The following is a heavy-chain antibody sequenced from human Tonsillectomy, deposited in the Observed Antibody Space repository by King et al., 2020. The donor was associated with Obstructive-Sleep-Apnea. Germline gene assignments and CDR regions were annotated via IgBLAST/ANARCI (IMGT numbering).Heavy chain of an antibody. Sequence: QLQLQESGPGLVKPSQTLSLTCSVSGGSIRSGDYYWHWIRQHPGKGLEWIGYIYSRGGTYYTPSLRSRVAMSMDTSKNQFSLRLTSVTAADTAMYYCARPNYRDTFDVWGQGTVVVVSS. CDR1: GGSIRSGDYY. V-gene: IGHV4-31*03. J-gene: IGHJ3*01. CDR2: IYSRGGT. CDR3: ARPNYRDTFDV. D-gene: IGHD5-24*01.